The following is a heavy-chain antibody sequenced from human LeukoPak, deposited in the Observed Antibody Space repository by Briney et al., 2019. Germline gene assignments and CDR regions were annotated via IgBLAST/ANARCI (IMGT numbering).Heavy chain of an antibody. CDR2: IYYSGST. J-gene: IGHJ3*02. D-gene: IGHD3-10*01. V-gene: IGHV4-59*01. CDR3: ARGVRGVDDAFDI. CDR1: GGSISSYY. Sequence: SETLSLTCTVSGGSISSYYWSWIRQPPGKGLEWIGYIYYSGSTNYNPSPKSRVTISVDTSKNQFSLKLSSVTAADTAVYYCARGVRGVDDAFDIWGQGTMVTVSS.